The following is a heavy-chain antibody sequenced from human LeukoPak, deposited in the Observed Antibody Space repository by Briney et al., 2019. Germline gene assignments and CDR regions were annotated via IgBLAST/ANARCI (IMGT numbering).Heavy chain of an antibody. CDR2: ITSSGSTI. D-gene: IGHD5-24*01. V-gene: IGHV3-11*01. Sequence: GGSLRLSCAASGFTFSDYYMSWIRQAPGKGLEWVSYITSSGSTIYYADSVKGRFTISRDNAKNSLYLQMNSLRAEGTAVYYCAGRNAYNSAYWGQGTLVTVSS. CDR3: AGRNAYNSAY. CDR1: GFTFSDYY. J-gene: IGHJ4*02.